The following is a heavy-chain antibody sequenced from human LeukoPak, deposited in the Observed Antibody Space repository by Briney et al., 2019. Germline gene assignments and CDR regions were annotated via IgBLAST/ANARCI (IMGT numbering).Heavy chain of an antibody. V-gene: IGHV1-69*13. D-gene: IGHD4-11*01. J-gene: IGHJ6*03. CDR3: ARGPYSNNGYYYYYMDV. CDR2: IIPIFGTA. CDR1: GGTFSSYA. Sequence: ASVKVSCKASGGTFSSYAISWVRQAPGQGLEWMGGIIPIFGTANYAQKFQGRVTITADESTSTAYMELSSLRSEDTAVYYCARGPYSNNGYYYYYMDVWGKGTTVTVSS.